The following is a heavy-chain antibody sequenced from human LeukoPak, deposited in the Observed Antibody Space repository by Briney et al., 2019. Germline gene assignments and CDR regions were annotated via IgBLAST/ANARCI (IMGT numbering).Heavy chain of an antibody. V-gene: IGHV1-69*05. CDR2: IIPIFGTA. Sequence: SVKVSCKASGGTFSSYAISWVRQAPGQGLEWMGRIIPIFGTANYAQKFQGRVTITTDESTSTAYMELSSLRSEDTAVYYCVNLGLIDVARSVYWGQGTLVTVSS. CDR3: VNLGLIDVARSVY. CDR1: GGTFSSYA. D-gene: IGHD3-22*01. J-gene: IGHJ4*02.